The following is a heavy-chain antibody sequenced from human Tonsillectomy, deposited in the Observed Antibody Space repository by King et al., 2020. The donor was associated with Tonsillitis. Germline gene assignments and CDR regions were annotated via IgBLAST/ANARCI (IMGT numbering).Heavy chain of an antibody. V-gene: IGHV3-23*04. D-gene: IGHD1-1*01. Sequence: VQLVESGGGLVQPGGSLRLSCAASGFTFSSYAMSWVRQAPGKGLEWVSAISGSGGSTYYADSVKGRFTISRDNSKNTLYLQMNSLRAEDTAVYYCAKDELALKKKPYYFDYWGQGTLVTVSS. CDR3: AKDELALKKKPYYFDY. J-gene: IGHJ4*02. CDR1: GFTFSSYA. CDR2: ISGSGGST.